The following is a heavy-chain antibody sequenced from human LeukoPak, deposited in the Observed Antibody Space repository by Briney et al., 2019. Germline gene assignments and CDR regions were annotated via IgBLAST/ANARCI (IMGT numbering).Heavy chain of an antibody. Sequence: GGSLRLSCAASRFTFSNYAMSWVRQAPGKGLEWVSTIGSGGSTYYADSVKGRFTISRDNSKNTMYLQMNSLRAEDTAVYYCAKDGYYYDSSGYWAHEYFQHWGQGTLVTVSS. J-gene: IGHJ1*01. D-gene: IGHD3-22*01. CDR3: AKDGYYYDSSGYWAHEYFQH. V-gene: IGHV3-23*01. CDR2: IGSGGST. CDR1: RFTFSNYA.